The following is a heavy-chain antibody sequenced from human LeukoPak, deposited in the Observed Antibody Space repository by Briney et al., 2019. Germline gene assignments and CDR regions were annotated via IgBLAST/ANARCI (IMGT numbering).Heavy chain of an antibody. Sequence: GGSLRLSCAASGFTFSSYAVSWVRQAPGKGLEWVSAISGSGGSTYYADSVKGRFTISRDNSKNTLYLQMNSLRAEDTAVYYCAKPISSSWYYFVYWGQGTLVTVSS. CDR1: GFTFSSYA. D-gene: IGHD6-13*01. CDR2: ISGSGGST. V-gene: IGHV3-23*01. J-gene: IGHJ4*02. CDR3: AKPISSSWYYFVY.